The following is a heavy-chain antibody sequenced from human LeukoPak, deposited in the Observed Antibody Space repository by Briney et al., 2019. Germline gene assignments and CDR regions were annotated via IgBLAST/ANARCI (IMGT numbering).Heavy chain of an antibody. CDR3: AKVGRSGWYIDYFDY. D-gene: IGHD6-19*01. Sequence: PGRSLRLSCAASGFTFDDYAMHWVRQAPGKGLEWVSGISWNSGSIGYADSVKGRFTISRDNAKNSLYLQMNSLRAEDTALYYCAKVGRSGWYIDYFDYWGQGTLVTVSS. J-gene: IGHJ4*02. CDR1: GFTFDDYA. V-gene: IGHV3-9*01. CDR2: ISWNSGSI.